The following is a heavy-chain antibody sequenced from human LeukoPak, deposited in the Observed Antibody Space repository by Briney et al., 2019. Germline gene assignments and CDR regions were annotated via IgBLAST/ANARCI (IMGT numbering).Heavy chain of an antibody. D-gene: IGHD6-19*01. V-gene: IGHV3-74*01. CDR2: INSDGSST. CDR1: GFTFGSYW. Sequence: PGGSLRLSCAASGFTFGSYWMHWVRQALGKGPVWVSRINSDGSSTSYADSVKGRFTISRDNAKNTLYLQMNSLRAEDTAVYYCARDPGSSGWSRFDPWGQGTLVSVSS. CDR3: ARDPGSSGWSRFDP. J-gene: IGHJ5*02.